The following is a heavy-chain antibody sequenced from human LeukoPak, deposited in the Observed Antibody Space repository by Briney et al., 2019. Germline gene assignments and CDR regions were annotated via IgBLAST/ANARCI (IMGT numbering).Heavy chain of an antibody. CDR3: ASFTGGYFDL. V-gene: IGHV3-23*01. J-gene: IGHJ2*01. CDR1: GFTFSNYG. Sequence: GGSLRLSCAASGFTFSNYGMSWVRQAPGKGLEWVSSIVDSAGNTYYADSVKGRFTVSRDTSKNTLYLQMNSLRAEDSAVYYCASFTGGYFDLWGRGTLVIVSS. CDR2: IVDSAGNT.